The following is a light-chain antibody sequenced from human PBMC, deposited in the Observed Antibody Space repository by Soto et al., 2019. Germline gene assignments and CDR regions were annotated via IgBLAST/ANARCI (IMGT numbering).Light chain of an antibody. V-gene: IGLV2-11*01. CDR2: DVS. CDR1: SSDVGGYNY. J-gene: IGLJ2*01. Sequence: QSALTQPRSVSGSPGQSVTISCTGTSSDVGGYNYVSWYQHHPGKAPKPMIYDVSKRPSGVPDRFSGSKSGNTASLTISGLQAEDEADYYCCSYAGISSVIFGGGTKLTVL. CDR3: CSYAGISSVI.